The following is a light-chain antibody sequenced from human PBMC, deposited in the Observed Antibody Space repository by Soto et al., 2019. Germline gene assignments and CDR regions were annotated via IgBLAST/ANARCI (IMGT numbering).Light chain of an antibody. Sequence: EIGMTQSPATLSVSPGERATLSCRASQSVNINLAWYQQKPGQAPRLLIFGASSRANGIPARFSGSGSGTEFTLTISNLQTEDFGVYYCKQYNKLPRTFGQGTKVDIK. CDR3: KQYNKLPRT. CDR2: GAS. V-gene: IGKV3-15*01. CDR1: QSVNIN. J-gene: IGKJ1*01.